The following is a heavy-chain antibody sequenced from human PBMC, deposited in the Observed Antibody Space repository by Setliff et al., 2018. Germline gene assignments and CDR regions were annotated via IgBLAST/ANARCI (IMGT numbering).Heavy chain of an antibody. CDR3: ATSPYSDTSTYSSNFFDY. Sequence: PVKVSCKASGGTFSSYTITWMRQAPGQGLEWMGRIIPIFATTDYAQKFQGRVTITTDDSTSTAYMALSSLRSEDTAVYYCATSPYSDTSTYSSNFFDYWGQGTLVTVSS. V-gene: IGHV1-69*05. CDR1: GGTFSSYT. CDR2: IIPIFATT. D-gene: IGHD3-22*01. J-gene: IGHJ4*02.